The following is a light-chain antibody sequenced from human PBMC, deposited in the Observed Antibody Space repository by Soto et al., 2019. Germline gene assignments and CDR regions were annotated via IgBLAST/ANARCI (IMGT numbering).Light chain of an antibody. CDR3: LQYNGYYRT. CDR2: GAS. Sequence: IVLTHAPSTLSVSPLERATLSFRSSQSVSNNYLAWYQQKPGQAPRLLIYGASNRATGIPDRFSGSGSGTDFTLTISRLQSDDFATYYCLQYNGYYRTFGQGTKVDIK. J-gene: IGKJ1*01. V-gene: IGKV3-20*01. CDR1: QSVSNNY.